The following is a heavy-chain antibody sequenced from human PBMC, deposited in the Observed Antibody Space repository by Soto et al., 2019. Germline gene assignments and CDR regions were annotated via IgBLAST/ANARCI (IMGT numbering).Heavy chain of an antibody. Sequence: QVQLQESGPGLVKPSQTLSLTCTVSGGSISSGDYYWSWIRQPPGKGLEWIGYIYYSGSTYYNPSLKSRVTRSVDTSKNQFSLKLCSVTAADTAVYYCARVDSSGYQPFDYWGQGTLVTVSS. CDR1: GGSISSGDYY. D-gene: IGHD3-22*01. CDR2: IYYSGST. CDR3: ARVDSSGYQPFDY. J-gene: IGHJ4*02. V-gene: IGHV4-30-4*01.